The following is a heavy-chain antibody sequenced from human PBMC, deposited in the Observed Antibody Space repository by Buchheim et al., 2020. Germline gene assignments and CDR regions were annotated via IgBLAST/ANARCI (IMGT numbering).Heavy chain of an antibody. CDR1: GFTFSSYA. CDR3: AKLGAELRGYYYYGMDV. D-gene: IGHD1-26*01. V-gene: IGHV3-23*01. J-gene: IGHJ6*02. Sequence: EVQLLESGGGLVQPGGSLRLSCAASGFTFSSYAMSWVRQAPGKGLEWVSAISGSGGSTYYADSVKGRFTISRDNSKNKLYLQMNSLRAEDTAVYYCAKLGAELRGYYYYGMDVWGQGTT. CDR2: ISGSGGST.